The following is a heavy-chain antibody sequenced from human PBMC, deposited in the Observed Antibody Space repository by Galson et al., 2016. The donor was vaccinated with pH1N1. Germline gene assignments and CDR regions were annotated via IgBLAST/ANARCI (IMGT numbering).Heavy chain of an antibody. CDR2: IIPILGMT. CDR3: ARDRHYGDDRAFDH. CDR1: GVTFSTFA. V-gene: IGHV1-69*04. J-gene: IGHJ4*02. D-gene: IGHD5-12*01. Sequence: QSGAEVKKPGESLKISCKASGVTFSTFAITWVRQAPGQGLEWMGRIIPILGMTNYAQRFHGRVTITADTSTYTAYMELSSLRSDDTAMYYCARDRHYGDDRAFDHWGRGTLVTVSS.